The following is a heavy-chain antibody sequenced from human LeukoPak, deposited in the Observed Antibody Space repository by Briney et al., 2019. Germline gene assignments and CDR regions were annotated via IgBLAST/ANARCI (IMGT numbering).Heavy chain of an antibody. CDR3: AKVRPSVTGLFGYHFDF. Sequence: GGSLRLSCAASGFIFSNYDMAWVRQTPEKGLEWVSGLSAGGDTTYSADSVKGRFNISRDISKNTLYLQMNSLRVEDTAVYFCAKVRPSVTGLFGYHFDFWGRGTLVAVSS. CDR2: LSAGGDTT. J-gene: IGHJ4*02. D-gene: IGHD2-21*02. V-gene: IGHV3-23*01. CDR1: GFIFSNYD.